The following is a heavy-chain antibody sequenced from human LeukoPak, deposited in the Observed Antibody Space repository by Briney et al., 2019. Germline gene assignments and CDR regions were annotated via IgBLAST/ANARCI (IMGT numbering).Heavy chain of an antibody. CDR2: IIPIFGTA. V-gene: IGHV1-69*13. CDR3: ARDRMVRERSMGY. J-gene: IGHJ4*02. Sequence: GASVKVSCKASGGTFSSYAINWVRQAPGQGLEWMGGIIPIFGTANYAQKFQGRVTITADESTSTAYMELSSLRSEDTAVYYCARDRMVRERSMGYWGQGTLVTVSS. D-gene: IGHD3-10*01. CDR1: GGTFSSYA.